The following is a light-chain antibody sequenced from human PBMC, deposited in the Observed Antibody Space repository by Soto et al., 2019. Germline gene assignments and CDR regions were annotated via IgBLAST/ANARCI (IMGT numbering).Light chain of an antibody. CDR2: GAF. Sequence: EIVLTQSPGTLSLSPGERATLSCRASQSVSSSYLAWYQQKPGQAPRLLIYGAFNRATGIPDRFTGSGSGTDFALTISRLEPEDFAVYYCQQYGGSPLTFGPGTKVEIK. CDR3: QQYGGSPLT. J-gene: IGKJ3*01. V-gene: IGKV3-20*01. CDR1: QSVSSSY.